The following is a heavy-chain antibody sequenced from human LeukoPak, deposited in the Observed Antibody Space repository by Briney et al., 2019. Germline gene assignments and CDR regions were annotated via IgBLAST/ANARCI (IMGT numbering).Heavy chain of an antibody. CDR2: IYYSGNT. J-gene: IGHJ5*02. D-gene: IGHD3-10*01. CDR3: ARGAAYYYGSGRSWFDP. Sequence: SETLSLTCTVSGGSISSRSSYWGWIRQPPGKGLEWIGSIYYSGNTYYNPSLKSRVTISVDTSKNKISLKLSSVTAADTAVYYCARGAAYYYGSGRSWFDPWGQGTLVTVSS. CDR1: GGSISSRSSY. V-gene: IGHV4-39*07.